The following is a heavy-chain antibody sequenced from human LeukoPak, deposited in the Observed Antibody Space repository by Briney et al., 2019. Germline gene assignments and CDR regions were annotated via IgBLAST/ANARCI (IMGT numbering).Heavy chain of an antibody. D-gene: IGHD1-26*01. CDR3: ARGPYSGSYYYFDY. CDR1: GYTFTGYY. Sequence: ASVKASCKASGYTFTGYYMHWVRQAPGQGLEWMGWINPNRGGTNYAQKFQGSVTMTRDTSISTAYMELSRLRSDATAVYYCARGPYSGSYYYFDYWGQGPLVTVSS. CDR2: INPNRGGT. J-gene: IGHJ4*02. V-gene: IGHV1-2*02.